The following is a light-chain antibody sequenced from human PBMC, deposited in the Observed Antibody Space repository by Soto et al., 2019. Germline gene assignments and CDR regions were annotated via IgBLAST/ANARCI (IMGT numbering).Light chain of an antibody. CDR3: ETWDGNTRV. V-gene: IGLV4-60*02. Sequence: QPVLTQSSSASASLGSSVKLTCTLSSGHSSYIIAWHQQQPGKAPRYLMKLEGSGSYNKGSGVPDRFSGSSSGADRYLTISNLQFEDAADYYCETWDGNTRVFGGGTKVTVL. CDR2: LEGSGSY. CDR1: SGHSSYI. J-gene: IGLJ2*01.